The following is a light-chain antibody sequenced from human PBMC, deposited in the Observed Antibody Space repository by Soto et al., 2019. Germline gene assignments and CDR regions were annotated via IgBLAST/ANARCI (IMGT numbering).Light chain of an antibody. Sequence: EIGLTQSPATLSLSPGDRATLSCRASQSVSRYLACYQQKPGQAPRLLIHDTSTRATGVPDTFSGSGSGTEFTLTISSLEPEDSAMYYCQQRFSWPPTFGGGTQVEIK. V-gene: IGKV3-11*01. CDR3: QQRFSWPPT. CDR2: DTS. J-gene: IGKJ4*01. CDR1: QSVSRY.